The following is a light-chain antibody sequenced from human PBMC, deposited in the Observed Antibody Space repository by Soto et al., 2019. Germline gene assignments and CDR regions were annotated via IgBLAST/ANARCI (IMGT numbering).Light chain of an antibody. CDR2: AAA. J-gene: IGKJ2*01. CDR1: QGITTD. CDR3: LQYYSYPYT. V-gene: IGKV1-17*01. Sequence: DIQMTQSPSSLSASVGDRVTITCRASQGITTDFAWYQQKPGKAPKRLIYAAASLQSGVPSRFTGSESGTEFTLTISSLQPEDFATYYCLQYYSYPYTFGQGTKLEIK.